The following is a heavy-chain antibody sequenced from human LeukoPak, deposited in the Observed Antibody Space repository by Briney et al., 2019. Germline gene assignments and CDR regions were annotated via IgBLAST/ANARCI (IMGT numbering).Heavy chain of an antibody. V-gene: IGHV1-69*04. CDR1: GVTFSSSA. J-gene: IGHJ5*02. Sequence: SVKVSCKDSGVTFSSSAIRWGSQAPGQGLEWMGRIIPIPGIANYAQKFQGRVTITADKSTSTVYMELSSLRSEDTAVYYCARRSCSGGRCFNNRFVPCGQGTLVTVSS. D-gene: IGHD2-15*01. CDR2: IIPIPGIA. CDR3: ARRSCSGGRCFNNRFVP.